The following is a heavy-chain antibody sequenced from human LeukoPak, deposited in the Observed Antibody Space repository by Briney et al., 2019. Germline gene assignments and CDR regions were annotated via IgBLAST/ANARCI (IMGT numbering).Heavy chain of an antibody. CDR3: ATLITTSGWYEDY. J-gene: IGHJ4*02. CDR1: GFIFSSDA. Sequence: PGGSLRLSCAASGFIFSSDAMNWVRQAPGKGLEWVSAITNSGGSTYYADSVKGRFTISRDNSKNTLHLQMNRLRAEDTAVYFCATLITTSGWYEDYWGQGTLATVSS. V-gene: IGHV3-23*01. CDR2: ITNSGGST. D-gene: IGHD6-19*01.